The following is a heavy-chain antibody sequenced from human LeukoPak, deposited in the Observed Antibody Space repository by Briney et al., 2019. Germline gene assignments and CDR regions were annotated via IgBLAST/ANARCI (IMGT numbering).Heavy chain of an antibody. CDR1: GYSFTSYW. J-gene: IGHJ6*02. V-gene: IGHV5-51*01. CDR3: ARSTPRMAAAGYYYYYGIDV. CDR2: IYPGDSDT. D-gene: IGHD6-13*01. Sequence: GESLKISCKGSGYSFTSYWIGRVRQMPGKGLEWMGIIYPGDSDTRYSPSFQGQVTISADKSISTAYLQWSSLKASDTAMYYCARSTPRMAAAGYYYYYGIDVWGQGTTVTVS.